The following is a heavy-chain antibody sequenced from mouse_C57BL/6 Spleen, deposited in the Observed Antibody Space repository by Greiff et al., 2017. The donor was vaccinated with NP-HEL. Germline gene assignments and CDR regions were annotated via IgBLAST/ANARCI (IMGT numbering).Heavy chain of an antibody. CDR1: GFSLTSYG. J-gene: IGHJ4*01. Sequence: QVQLQQSGPGLVQPSQSLSITCTVSGFSLTSYGVHWVRQSPGKGLEWLGVIWSGGSTDYNAAFISRLSISKDNSKSQVFFKMNSLQADDTAIYYCARNSGSNEPYAMDYWGQGTSVTVSS. CDR2: IWSGGST. D-gene: IGHD2-5*01. V-gene: IGHV2-2*01. CDR3: ARNSGSNEPYAMDY.